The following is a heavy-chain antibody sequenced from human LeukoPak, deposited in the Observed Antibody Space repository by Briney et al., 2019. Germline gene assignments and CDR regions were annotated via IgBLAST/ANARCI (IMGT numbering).Heavy chain of an antibody. D-gene: IGHD3-9*01. V-gene: IGHV3-23*01. CDR3: AKDPTLRYFDWFLGDNWFDP. CDR2: ISGSGGST. CDR1: GFTFSSYA. Sequence: PGGSLRLSCAASGFTFSSYAMSWVRQAPGKGLEWVSAISGSGGSTYYADSVKGRFTISRDNSKNTLYLQMNSLRAEDTAVYYCAKDPTLRYFDWFLGDNWFDPWGQGTLVTVSS. J-gene: IGHJ5*02.